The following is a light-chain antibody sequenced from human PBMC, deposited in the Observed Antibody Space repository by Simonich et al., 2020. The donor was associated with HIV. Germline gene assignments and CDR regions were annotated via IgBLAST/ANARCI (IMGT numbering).Light chain of an antibody. CDR1: QRVSRY. V-gene: IGKV3-11*01. J-gene: IGKJ4*01. CDR2: DAS. Sequence: EIVLTQSPATLSLSPGQRANLSCRASQRVSRYLAWFQQKPGQALRLLIYDASNRATGIPARFSGSGSWTDFTLTISSLEPEDFAVYYCQQRSNWPLTFGGGTKVEIK. CDR3: QQRSNWPLT.